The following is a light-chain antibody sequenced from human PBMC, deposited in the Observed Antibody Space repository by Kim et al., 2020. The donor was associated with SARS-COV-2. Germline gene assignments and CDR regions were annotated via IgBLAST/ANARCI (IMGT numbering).Light chain of an antibody. J-gene: IGLJ3*02. CDR2: VNRDGSH. CDR3: QAWGTCIWV. Sequence: VKLTFTLSSGHRDNAISWNQQQPAKRPRPLRKVNRDGSHRKGDGIPDRFSGSSSGAERYLTVSSLQSEDEADYYCQAWGTCIWVFGGGTQLTVL. V-gene: IGLV4-69*01. CDR1: SGHRDNA.